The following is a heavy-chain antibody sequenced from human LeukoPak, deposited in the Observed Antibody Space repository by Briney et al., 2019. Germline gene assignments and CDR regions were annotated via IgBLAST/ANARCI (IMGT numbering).Heavy chain of an antibody. J-gene: IGHJ6*03. Sequence: GASVKVSCKASGGTFSSYAISWVRQAPGQGLEWMGGIIPIFGTANYAQKFQGRVTITADKSTSTAYMELSSLRSEDTAVYYCARVGTEGLLWFEDYYMDVWGKGTTVTVSS. CDR2: IIPIFGTA. CDR1: GGTFSSYA. D-gene: IGHD3-10*01. V-gene: IGHV1-69*06. CDR3: ARVGTEGLLWFEDYYMDV.